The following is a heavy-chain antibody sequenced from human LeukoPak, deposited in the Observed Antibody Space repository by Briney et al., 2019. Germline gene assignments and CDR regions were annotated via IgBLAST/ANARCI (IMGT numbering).Heavy chain of an antibody. CDR3: ARDLAVTTFGWYYYYMDV. V-gene: IGHV3-11*04. J-gene: IGHJ6*03. CDR1: GFTFSDYY. Sequence: GGSLRLSCAASGFTFSDYYMSWIRQAPGKGLEWVSYISSSGSTIYYADSVKGRFTISRDNAKNSLYLQMNSLRAEDTAVYYCARDLAVTTFGWYYYYMDVWGKGTTVTVSS. CDR2: ISSSGSTI. D-gene: IGHD4-11*01.